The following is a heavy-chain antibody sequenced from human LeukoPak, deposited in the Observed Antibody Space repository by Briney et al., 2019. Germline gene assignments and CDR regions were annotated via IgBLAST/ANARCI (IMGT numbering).Heavy chain of an antibody. CDR3: ARGIAIGYCSGGSCYPFDY. D-gene: IGHD2-15*01. CDR2: INHSGST. V-gene: IGHV4-34*01. J-gene: IGHJ4*02. CDR1: GGSFSGYY. Sequence: SETLSLTCAVYGGSFSGYYWSWIRQPPGKGLEWIGEINHSGSTNYNPSPKSRVTMSVDTSKNQFSLKLSFVTAADTAVYYCARGIAIGYCSGGSCYPFDYWGQGTLVTVSS.